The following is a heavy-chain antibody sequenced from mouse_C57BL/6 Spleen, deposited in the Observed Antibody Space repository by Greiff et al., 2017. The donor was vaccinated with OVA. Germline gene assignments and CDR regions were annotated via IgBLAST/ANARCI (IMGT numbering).Heavy chain of an antibody. Sequence: VQLQQSGPELVKPGASVKMSCKASGYTFTDYNMHWVKQSHGKSLEWIGYINPNNGGTSYNQKFKGKATLTVNKSSSTAYMELRSLTSEDSAVYYCARDTTVEDWYFDVWGTGTTVTVSS. CDR1: GYTFTDYN. V-gene: IGHV1-22*01. D-gene: IGHD1-1*01. CDR3: ARDTTVEDWYFDV. J-gene: IGHJ1*03. CDR2: INPNNGGT.